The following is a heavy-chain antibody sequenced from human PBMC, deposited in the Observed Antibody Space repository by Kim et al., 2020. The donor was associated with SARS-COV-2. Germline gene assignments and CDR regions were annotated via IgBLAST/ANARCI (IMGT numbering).Heavy chain of an antibody. Sequence: GGSLRLSCAASGFTFSSYAMSWVRQAPGKGLEWVSAISGSGGSTYYADSVKGRFTISRDNSKNTLYLQMNSLRAEDTAVYYCAKEPTAGTLPPYYFDYWGQGTLVTVSS. V-gene: IGHV3-23*01. CDR2: ISGSGGST. CDR3: AKEPTAGTLPPYYFDY. CDR1: GFTFSSYA. J-gene: IGHJ4*02. D-gene: IGHD6-13*01.